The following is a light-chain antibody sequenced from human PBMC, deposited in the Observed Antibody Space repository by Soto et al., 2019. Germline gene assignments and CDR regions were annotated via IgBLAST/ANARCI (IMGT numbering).Light chain of an antibody. J-gene: IGKJ1*01. Sequence: DIQMTPSPSTLSASVGDRVTITCRASQSISSWLAWYQQKPGKAPKLLIYKASSLESGVPSRFSVSGSGTEFTLTISSLQPDDVATYYCQQYNSYSGTFGQGTKVEIK. CDR3: QQYNSYSGT. V-gene: IGKV1-5*03. CDR1: QSISSW. CDR2: KAS.